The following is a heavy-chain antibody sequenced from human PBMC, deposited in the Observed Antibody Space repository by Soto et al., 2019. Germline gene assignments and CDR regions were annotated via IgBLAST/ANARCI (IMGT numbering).Heavy chain of an antibody. CDR2: IIPIFGTA. V-gene: IGHV1-69*01. CDR1: GGTFSSYA. Sequence: QVQLVQSGAEVKKPESSVKVSCKDSGGTFSSYAISWVRQAPGQGLEWMGGIIPIFGTANYAQKFQGRVTITVDESTSTAFMELSILRSEDTAVYYCARDRGYYDSSGPWGYWGQGTLVTVSS. CDR3: ARDRGYYDSSGPWGY. D-gene: IGHD3-22*01. J-gene: IGHJ4*02.